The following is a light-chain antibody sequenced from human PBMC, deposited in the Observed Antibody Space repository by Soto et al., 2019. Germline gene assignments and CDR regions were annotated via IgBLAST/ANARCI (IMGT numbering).Light chain of an antibody. J-gene: IGLJ1*01. CDR2: EGS. CDR3: CSYAGSSTFV. CDR1: TSDVGSYHL. Sequence: QSALTQPASVSGSHGQSITISCTGTTSDVGSYHLVSWYQHHPGKAPKLMIYEGSKRPSGVSNRFSGSKSGNTASLTISGLQAEDEADYYCCSYAGSSTFVFGTGTKLTVL. V-gene: IGLV2-23*01.